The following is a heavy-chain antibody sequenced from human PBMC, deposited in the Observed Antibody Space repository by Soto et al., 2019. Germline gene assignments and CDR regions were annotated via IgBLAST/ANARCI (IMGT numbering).Heavy chain of an antibody. Sequence: GGSLRLSCAASGFTFTSYWMHWVRQAPGKGLVWVSRIKSDGTTTTYADSVKGRFTISRDNDKNLLFLQMNSLGDEDTAMYYGVRAFNGNSYGYGYWGQGTLVTVSS. CDR2: IKSDGTTT. J-gene: IGHJ4*02. D-gene: IGHD5-18*01. CDR1: GFTFTSYW. CDR3: VRAFNGNSYGYGY. V-gene: IGHV3-74*01.